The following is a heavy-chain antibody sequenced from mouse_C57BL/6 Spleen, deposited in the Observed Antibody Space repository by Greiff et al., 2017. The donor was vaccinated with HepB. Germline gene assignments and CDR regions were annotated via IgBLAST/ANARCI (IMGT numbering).Heavy chain of an antibody. J-gene: IGHJ3*01. CDR2: IYPGNSDT. Sequence: EVQLQQSGTVLARPGASVKMSCKTSGYTFTSYWMHWVKQRPGQGLEWIGAIYPGNSDTSYNQKFKGKPKLTAVTSASTAYIELSSLTNEDSAVYYCTTTGGQLREGFAYWSQGTLVTVSA. CDR3: TTTGGQLREGFAY. V-gene: IGHV1-5*01. D-gene: IGHD3-2*02. CDR1: GYTFTSYW.